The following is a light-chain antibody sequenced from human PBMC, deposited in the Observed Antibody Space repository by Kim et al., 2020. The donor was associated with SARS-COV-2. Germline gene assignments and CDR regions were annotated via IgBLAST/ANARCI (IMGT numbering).Light chain of an antibody. CDR2: DAS. V-gene: IGKV1-5*01. J-gene: IGKJ1*01. CDR3: QQYNSYWT. Sequence: SASVGDRVTITCRTSQSISNWLAWYQQKPVKAPKLLIYDASRLESGVPSRFSGSGSGTEFTLTSSSLQPDDFATYYCQQYNSYWTFGQGTKVDIK. CDR1: QSISNW.